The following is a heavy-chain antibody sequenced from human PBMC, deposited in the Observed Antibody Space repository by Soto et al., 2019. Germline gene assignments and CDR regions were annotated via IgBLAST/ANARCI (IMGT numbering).Heavy chain of an antibody. Sequence: QVQLVQSGAEVKKPGSSVKVSCKASGGTFSSYDISWVRQAPGQGLEWMGGIIPIFGTANYAQKFQGRVTITADESTSTAYMELSSLRSEDTAVYYCARVSGSPHGYYYYGMDVWGQGTTVTVSS. V-gene: IGHV1-69*12. CDR1: GGTFSSYD. CDR2: IIPIFGTA. D-gene: IGHD1-26*01. J-gene: IGHJ6*02. CDR3: ARVSGSPHGYYYYGMDV.